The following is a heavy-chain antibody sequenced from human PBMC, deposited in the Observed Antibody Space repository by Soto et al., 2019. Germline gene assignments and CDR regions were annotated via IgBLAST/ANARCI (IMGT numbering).Heavy chain of an antibody. D-gene: IGHD4-4*01. Sequence: SETLSLTCAVYGGSFSAYYWSWVRQPPGKGLEWIGEIIHSESTKYNPSLKSRVTITVDTSKNQFSLKLSSVTAADTAVYYCARDGDGRMTTNPYYYNGMDVWGPGTTVTVSS. CDR3: ARDGDGRMTTNPYYYNGMDV. CDR2: IIHSEST. V-gene: IGHV4-34*12. J-gene: IGHJ6*02. CDR1: GGSFSAYY.